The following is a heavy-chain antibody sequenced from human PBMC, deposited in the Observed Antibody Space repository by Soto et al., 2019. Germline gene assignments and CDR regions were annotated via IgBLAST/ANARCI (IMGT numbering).Heavy chain of an antibody. CDR2: IYYSGST. V-gene: IGHV4-31*03. CDR1: GGSISSGGYY. D-gene: IGHD5-12*01. Sequence: SETLSLTCTVSGGSISSGGYYWSWIRQHPGKSLEWIGYIYYSGSTYYNPSLKSRVTISVDTSKNQFSLKLSSVTAADTAVYYCARGGLGGYDWIFDYWGQGTLVTVSS. CDR3: ARGGLGGYDWIFDY. J-gene: IGHJ4*02.